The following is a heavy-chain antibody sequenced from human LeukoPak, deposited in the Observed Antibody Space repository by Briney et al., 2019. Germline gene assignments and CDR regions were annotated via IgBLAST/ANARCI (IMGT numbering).Heavy chain of an antibody. Sequence: ASVKVSCKASGYTFTGYYMHWLRQAPGQGLEWMGWINPNSGGTNYAQKFQGRVTMTRDTSISTAYMGLSRLRSDDTAVYYCARDSSSSWTGLGNTAMVLYFDYWGQGTLVTVSS. CDR1: GYTFTGYY. D-gene: IGHD5-18*01. CDR3: ARDSSSSWTGLGNTAMVLYFDY. V-gene: IGHV1-2*02. J-gene: IGHJ4*02. CDR2: INPNSGGT.